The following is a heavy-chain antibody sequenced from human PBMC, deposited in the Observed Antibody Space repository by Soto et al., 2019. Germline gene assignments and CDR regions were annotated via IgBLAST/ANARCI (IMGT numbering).Heavy chain of an antibody. J-gene: IGHJ4*02. CDR2: IWYDGTKQ. V-gene: IGHV3-33*01. CDR1: GFTFSTYG. Sequence: PGGSLRLSCAASGFTFSTYGMHWVRQAPGKGLEWVAVIWYDGTKQYYADSVKGRFTISRDNSKDTMYLQMNSRRGECTAVYYCGTQRITPPDHLGQGTL. D-gene: IGHD3-10*01. CDR3: GTQRITPPDH.